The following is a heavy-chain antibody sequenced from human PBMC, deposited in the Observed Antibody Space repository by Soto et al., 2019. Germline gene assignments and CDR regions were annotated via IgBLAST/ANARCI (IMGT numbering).Heavy chain of an antibody. J-gene: IGHJ6*03. CDR2: ISSSSSTI. CDR3: ARDEGRWGITMVRGVIKSYYYYYMDV. CDR1: GFTFSSYS. V-gene: IGHV3-48*01. D-gene: IGHD3-10*01. Sequence: PGGSLRLSCAASGFTFSSYSMNWVRQAPGKGLEWVSYISSSSSTIYYADSVKGRFTISRDNAKNSLYLQMNSLRAEDTAVYYCARDEGRWGITMVRGVIKSYYYYYMDVWGKGTTVTVSS.